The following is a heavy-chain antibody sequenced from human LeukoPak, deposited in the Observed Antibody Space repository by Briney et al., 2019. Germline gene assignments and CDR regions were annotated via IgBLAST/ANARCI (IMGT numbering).Heavy chain of an antibody. CDR1: GYTFTSYG. CDR2: ISAYNGNT. Sequence: ASVTVSCKASGYTFTSYGISWVRQAPGQGLEWMGWISAYNGNTNYAQKLQGRVTMTTDTSTSTAYMELRSLRSDDTAVYYCARDGHLKSPVGYFDYWGQGTLVTVSS. J-gene: IGHJ4*02. V-gene: IGHV1-18*01. D-gene: IGHD2-15*01. CDR3: ARDGHLKSPVGYFDY.